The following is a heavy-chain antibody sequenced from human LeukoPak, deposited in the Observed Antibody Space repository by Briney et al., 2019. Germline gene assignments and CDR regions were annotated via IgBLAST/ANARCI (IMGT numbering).Heavy chain of an antibody. J-gene: IGHJ4*02. CDR1: GYTFTSYG. Sequence: ASVKVSCKASGYTFTSYGISWVRQAPGQGLEWMGWISAYNGNTNYAQKLQGRVTMTTDTSTSTAYMELRSLRSDDTAVYYCARVGNYDSSGYYYAVDYWGQGTLVTVSS. D-gene: IGHD3-22*01. V-gene: IGHV1-18*01. CDR2: ISAYNGNT. CDR3: ARVGNYDSSGYYYAVDY.